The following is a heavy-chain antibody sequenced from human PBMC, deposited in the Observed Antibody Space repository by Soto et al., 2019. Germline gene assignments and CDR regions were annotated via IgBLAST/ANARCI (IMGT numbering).Heavy chain of an antibody. CDR3: ARTVAGHFDY. CDR1: GFTFSVYS. CDR2: ITSDTKTI. Sequence: EVQLVESGGDLVQRGGSLRLSCVASGFTFSVYSMNWVRQAAGKGLEWFSYITSDTKTIKYADSVKGRFTISRDNAKNSVYLQMNSLRDEDTAVYYCARTVAGHFDYWGQGTVVTVSS. J-gene: IGHJ4*02. V-gene: IGHV3-48*02. D-gene: IGHD6-19*01.